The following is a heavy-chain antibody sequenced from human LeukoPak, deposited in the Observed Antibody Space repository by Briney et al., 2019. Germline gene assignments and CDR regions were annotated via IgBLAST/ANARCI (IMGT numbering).Heavy chain of an antibody. V-gene: IGHV3-23*01. CDR2: ISGGGSAT. CDR3: AGGAGVYYYGMDV. Sequence: GGSLRLSCAASGFTFSNYGLSWVRQAPGKGLEWVSAISGGGSATYRADSVKGRFTISRDNSKNTLFLQMNTLRADDTAVYYCAGGAGVYYYGMDVWGQGTSVTVSS. J-gene: IGHJ6*02. CDR1: GFTFSNYG.